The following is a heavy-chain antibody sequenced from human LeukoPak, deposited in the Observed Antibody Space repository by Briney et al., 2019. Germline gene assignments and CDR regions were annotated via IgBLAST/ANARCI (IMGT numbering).Heavy chain of an antibody. CDR3: AVGYCTNGVCYTIGY. CDR1: GYTLTELS. D-gene: IGHD2-8*01. Sequence: ASVKVSCKVSGYTLTELSMRWVRQAPGKGLEWMGGIDPEDGETIYAQKFQGRVTMTEDTSTDTAYMELSSLRSEDTAVYYCAVGYCTNGVCYTIGYWGQGTLVTVSS. J-gene: IGHJ4*02. CDR2: IDPEDGET. V-gene: IGHV1-24*01.